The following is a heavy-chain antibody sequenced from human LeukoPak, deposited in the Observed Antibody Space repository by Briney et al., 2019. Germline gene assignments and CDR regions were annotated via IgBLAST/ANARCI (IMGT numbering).Heavy chain of an antibody. J-gene: IGHJ4*02. CDR1: GGTFNSYA. D-gene: IGHD1-26*01. V-gene: IGHV1-3*01. CDR3: ARSPYSGSYYVY. CDR2: INAGNGNT. Sequence: ASVKVSCKTSGGTFNSYAMHWVRQAPGQRLEWMGWINAGNGNTKYSQKFQGRVTITRDTSANTAYMELSSLRSEDTAVYYCARSPYSGSYYVYWGQGTLVTVSS.